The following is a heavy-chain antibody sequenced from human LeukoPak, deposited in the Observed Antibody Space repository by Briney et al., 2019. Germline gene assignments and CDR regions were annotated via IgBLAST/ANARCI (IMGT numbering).Heavy chain of an antibody. V-gene: IGHV4-34*01. CDR3: ARGPIVLMVYAIYKGAFDY. D-gene: IGHD2-8*01. Sequence: PSETLSLTCAVYGGSFSGYYWSWIHQPPGKGLEWIGEINHSGSTNYNPSLKSRVTISVDTSKNQFSLKLSSVTAADTAVYYCARGPIVLMVYAIYKGAFDYWGQGTLVTVSS. CDR1: GGSFSGYY. CDR2: INHSGST. J-gene: IGHJ4*02.